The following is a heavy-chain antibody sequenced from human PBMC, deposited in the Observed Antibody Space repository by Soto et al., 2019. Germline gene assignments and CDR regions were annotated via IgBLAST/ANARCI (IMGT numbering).Heavy chain of an antibody. J-gene: IGHJ4*02. CDR3: ARGQVVAAQH. CDR1: GGSISSGGYX. CDR2: IYHSGST. Sequence: QLQLQESGSGLVKPSQTLSLTCAVSGGSISSGGYXWSWIRQPPGKGLEWIGYIYHSGSTYYNPSLKXRXTXXXXXXKXQXSXXXXXXXXXXTAVYYCARGQVVAAQHWGQGTLVTVSS. D-gene: IGHD2-15*01. V-gene: IGHV4-30-2*01.